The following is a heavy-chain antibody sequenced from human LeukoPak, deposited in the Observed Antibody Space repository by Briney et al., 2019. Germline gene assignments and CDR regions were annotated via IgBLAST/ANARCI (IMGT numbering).Heavy chain of an antibody. CDR1: GYSISSGYY. Sequence: SETLSLTCAVSGYSISSGYYWGWIRQPPGKGLEWIGSIYHSGSTYYNPSLKSRVTISVDTSKNQFSLKLSSVTAADTAVYYCARCSFVAGEGYYFVYWGQGTLVTVSS. CDR3: ARCSFVAGEGYYFVY. CDR2: IYHSGST. V-gene: IGHV4-38-2*01. J-gene: IGHJ4*02. D-gene: IGHD6-19*01.